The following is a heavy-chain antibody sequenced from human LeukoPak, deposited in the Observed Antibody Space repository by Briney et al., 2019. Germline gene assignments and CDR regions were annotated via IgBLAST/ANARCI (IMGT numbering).Heavy chain of an antibody. D-gene: IGHD3-16*02. CDR3: ARDNSVGDIAWWFDP. J-gene: IGHJ5*02. Sequence: GASVKVSCKASGFTFTGYYMHWVRQAPGQGLEWMGWINPNSGGTNYAQMFQGRVTMTRDMSTTTDYMELSSLRSEDTAVYYCARDNSVGDIAWWFDPWGQGTLVTVSS. V-gene: IGHV1-2*02. CDR1: GFTFTGYY. CDR2: INPNSGGT.